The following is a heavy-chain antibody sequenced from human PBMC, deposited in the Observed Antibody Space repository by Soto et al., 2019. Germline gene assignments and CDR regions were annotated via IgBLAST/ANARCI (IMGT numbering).Heavy chain of an antibody. CDR2: IIPMFGTG. V-gene: IGHV1-69*12. D-gene: IGHD5-18*01. Sequence: QVQLVQSGAEVKKPESSVKDSCKAPGGTFSAYAISWVRQAPGQGLEWMGGIIPMFGTGNYAQRFQDRVTITADESTNTVYMELSSLRSEDTAVYFCASGIQLWLRRINNGYSGWGQGTLVTVSS. CDR3: ASGIQLWLRRINNGYSG. CDR1: GGTFSAYA. J-gene: IGHJ4*02.